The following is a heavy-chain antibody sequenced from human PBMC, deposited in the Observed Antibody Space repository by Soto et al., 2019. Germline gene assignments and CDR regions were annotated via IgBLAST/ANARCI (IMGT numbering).Heavy chain of an antibody. CDR3: ASETYYDILTGYKGYYYGMDV. D-gene: IGHD3-9*01. CDR1: GGSVSSGSCY. V-gene: IGHV4-61*01. J-gene: IGHJ6*02. CDR2: IYYSGST. Sequence: PSETLSLTCTVSGGSVSSGSCYWSWIRQPPGKGLEWIGYIYYSGSTNYNPSLKSRVTISVDTSKNQFSLKLSSVTAADTAVYYCASETYYDILTGYKGYYYGMDVWGQGTTVTVSS.